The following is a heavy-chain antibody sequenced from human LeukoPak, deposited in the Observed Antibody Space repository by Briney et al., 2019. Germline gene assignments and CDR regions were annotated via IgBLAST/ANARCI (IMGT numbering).Heavy chain of an antibody. CDR3: ARGVVDYGSGSYYID. D-gene: IGHD3-10*01. Sequence: SETLSLTCTVSGGSISSYYWSWIRQPAGKGLEWIGRIYTSGSTNYNPSLKSRVTMSVDTSKNQFSLKLSSVTAVDTAVYYCARGVVDYGSGSYYIDWGQGTLVTVSS. J-gene: IGHJ4*02. CDR2: IYTSGST. V-gene: IGHV4-4*07. CDR1: GGSISSYY.